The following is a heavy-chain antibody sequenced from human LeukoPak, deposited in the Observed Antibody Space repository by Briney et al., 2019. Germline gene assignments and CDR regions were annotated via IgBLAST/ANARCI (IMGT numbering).Heavy chain of an antibody. CDR1: GGTFSSYA. D-gene: IGHD7-27*01. CDR2: IIPIFGTA. Sequence: ASVKVSCKASGGTFSSYAISWVRQAPGQGLEWMGGIIPIFGTANYAQKFQGRVTITADESTSTAYMELSSLRPEDTAVYYCARGVNAGEYYYYGMDVWGQGTTVTVSS. CDR3: ARGVNAGEYYYYGMDV. V-gene: IGHV1-69*13. J-gene: IGHJ6*02.